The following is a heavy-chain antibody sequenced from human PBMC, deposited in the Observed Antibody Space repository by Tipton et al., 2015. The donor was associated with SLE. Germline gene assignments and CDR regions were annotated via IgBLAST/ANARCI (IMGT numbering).Heavy chain of an antibody. CDR1: GGSFSGYY. V-gene: IGHV4-34*01. J-gene: IGHJ4*02. CDR2: VNHSGGT. D-gene: IGHD3-3*01. CDR3: ARGWDYDSWSGYADY. Sequence: LRLSCAVYGGSFSGYYWSWIRQPPGKGPEWIGEVNHSGGTNYNSSLKSRVTIFVDTSKNQFSLKLSSVTAADTAVYYCARGWDYDSWSGYADYWGQGTLVTVSS.